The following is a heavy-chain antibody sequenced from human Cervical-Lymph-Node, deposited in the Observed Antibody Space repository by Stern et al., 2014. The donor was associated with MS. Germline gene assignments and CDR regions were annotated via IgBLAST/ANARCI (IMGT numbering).Heavy chain of an antibody. D-gene: IGHD2-15*01. CDR3: ARDGYCTGGSCEGRGWFDP. Sequence: QVQLQESGPGLVKPSQTLSLTCTVSGGSISSGGYYWSWIRQHPGKGLEWIGYIYYSGSTYYNPSLKSRVTISVDTSKTQFSLKLSTVTAADTAVYYCARDGYCTGGSCEGRGWFDPWGQGTLVPVSS. V-gene: IGHV4-31*03. CDR2: IYYSGST. CDR1: GGSISSGGYY. J-gene: IGHJ5*02.